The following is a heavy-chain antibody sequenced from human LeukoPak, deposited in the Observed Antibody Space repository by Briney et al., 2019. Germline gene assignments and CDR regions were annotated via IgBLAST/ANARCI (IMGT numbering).Heavy chain of an antibody. CDR2: ISYDGSNK. D-gene: IGHD3-9*01. J-gene: IGHJ4*02. CDR3: ARAPGYWPSHFDY. V-gene: IGHV3-30-3*01. CDR1: GFTFSSYA. Sequence: PGRSLRLSCAASGFTFSSYAMHWARQAPGKGLEWVAVISYDGSNKYYADSVKGRFTISRDNSKNTLYLQMNSLRAEDTAVYYCARAPGYWPSHFDYWGQGTLVTVSS.